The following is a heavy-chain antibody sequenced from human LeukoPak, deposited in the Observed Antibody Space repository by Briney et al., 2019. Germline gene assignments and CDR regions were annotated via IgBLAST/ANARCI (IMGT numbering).Heavy chain of an antibody. CDR2: IRSKAYGGTT. V-gene: IGHV3-49*03. D-gene: IGHD3-9*01. CDR3: TRVCIDWLAPVDY. Sequence: GGSLRLSCTASGFTFGDYAMSWFRQAPGKGLEWVGFIRSKAYGGTTEYAASVKGRFTISRDDSKSIAYLQMNSLKTEDTAVYYCTRVCIDWLAPVDYWGQGTLVTVSS. CDR1: GFTFGDYA. J-gene: IGHJ4*02.